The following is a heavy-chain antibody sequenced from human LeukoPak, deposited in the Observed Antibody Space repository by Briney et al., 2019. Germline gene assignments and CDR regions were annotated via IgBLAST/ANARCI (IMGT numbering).Heavy chain of an antibody. CDR2: IYHSGST. CDR1: GGSISSSNW. CDR3: ARDSYYYYGMDV. Sequence: PSGTLSLTCAVSGGSISSSNWWSWVRQPPGKGLEWIGEIYHSGSTNYNPSLKSRVTISVDTSKNQFSLKLSSVTAADTAVYYCARDSYYYYGMDVWGQGTTVTVSS. V-gene: IGHV4-4*02. J-gene: IGHJ6*02.